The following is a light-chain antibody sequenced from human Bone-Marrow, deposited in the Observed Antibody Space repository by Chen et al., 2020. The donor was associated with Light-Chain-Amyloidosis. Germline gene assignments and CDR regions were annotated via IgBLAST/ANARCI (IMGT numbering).Light chain of an antibody. CDR2: GSS. J-gene: IGKJ4*01. CDR1: QTISSNY. V-gene: IGKV3-20*01. CDR3: QQYGTSPLT. Sequence: EIVLTQSPGTLSLSPGEGANLSCRASQTISSNYLTWYQQNFGQAPRLLIYGSSSRATGIPDRFTGSGSGTDFTLTINRLEPEDFAMYYFQQYGTSPLTFGGGTKVEIK.